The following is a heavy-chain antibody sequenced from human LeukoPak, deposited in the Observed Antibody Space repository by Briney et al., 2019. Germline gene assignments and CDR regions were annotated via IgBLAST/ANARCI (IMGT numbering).Heavy chain of an antibody. CDR1: GFSISSCF. CDR3: AIHLGPGSHAIDV. J-gene: IGHJ6*02. Sequence: SETLSLTCTVSGFSISSCFCSWIRQPPGKGLEWIGYVYYSGSTNYNPSLKSRVTISVDTSKTQFSLRLSSVTAADTAVFYFAIHLGPGSHAIDVWGQGTTVTVSS. CDR2: VYYSGST. V-gene: IGHV4-59*08. D-gene: IGHD3-16*01.